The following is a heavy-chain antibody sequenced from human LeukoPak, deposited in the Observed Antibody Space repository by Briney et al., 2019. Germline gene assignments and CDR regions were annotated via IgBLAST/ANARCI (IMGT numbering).Heavy chain of an antibody. J-gene: IGHJ4*02. D-gene: IGHD6-19*01. V-gene: IGHV1-24*01. CDR2: FDPEDGET. CDR3: ATDNTVALDY. Sequence: ASVKVSFKVSRYTPPEISIHWVRQAPGKRLEWMGGFDPEDGETIYAQKFQGRVTMTEDTSTDTAYMELSSLRSEDTAVYYCATDNTVALDYWGQGTLVTVSS. CDR1: RYTPPEIS.